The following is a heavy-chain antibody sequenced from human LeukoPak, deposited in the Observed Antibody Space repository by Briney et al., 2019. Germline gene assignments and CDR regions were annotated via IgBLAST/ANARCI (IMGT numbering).Heavy chain of an antibody. J-gene: IGHJ4*02. CDR3: GRGGIAAAASGIDY. D-gene: IGHD6-13*01. V-gene: IGHV4-30-2*01. CDR1: GGSISSGGYS. CDR2: IYQNGNT. Sequence: PSETLSLTCAVSGGSISSGGYSWSWIRQPPGKGLERIGYIYQNGNTYYNPSLKSRVTISVDRSKNQFSLNLSSVTAADTAVYYCGRGGIAAAASGIDYWGQGTLVAVSS.